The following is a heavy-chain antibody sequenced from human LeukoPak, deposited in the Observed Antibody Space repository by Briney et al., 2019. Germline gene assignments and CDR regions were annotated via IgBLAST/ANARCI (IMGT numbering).Heavy chain of an antibody. CDR1: GYTFSGFY. J-gene: IGHJ4*02. CDR3: ARVQVEMATLDY. D-gene: IGHD5-24*01. CDR2: INPNSGVT. Sequence: GASVKVSCKASGYTFSGFYIHWVRQAPGQGLEWMGWINPNSGVTNYAQKLQGRVTITRDTSIDTAYMQLSRLRSDDTAVYYCARVQVEMATLDYWGQGTLVTVSS. V-gene: IGHV1-2*02.